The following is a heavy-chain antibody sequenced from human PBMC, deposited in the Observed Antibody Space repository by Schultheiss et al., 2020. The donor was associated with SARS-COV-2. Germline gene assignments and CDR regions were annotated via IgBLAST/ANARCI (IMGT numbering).Heavy chain of an antibody. J-gene: IGHJ3*02. D-gene: IGHD3-3*01. Sequence: GGSLRLSCAASGFTFSSYGMHWVRQAPGKGLEWVAVIWYDGSNKYYADSVKGRFTISRDNSKNTLYLQMNSLRAEDTAVYYCARDCERRTYYDFWSGYSYIDKSGVAAFDIWGQGTMVTVSS. CDR1: GFTFSSYG. V-gene: IGHV3-33*01. CDR3: ARDCERRTYYDFWSGYSYIDKSGVAAFDI. CDR2: IWYDGSNK.